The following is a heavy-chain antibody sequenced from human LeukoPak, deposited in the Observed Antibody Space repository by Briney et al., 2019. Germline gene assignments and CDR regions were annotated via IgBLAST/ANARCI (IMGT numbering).Heavy chain of an antibody. V-gene: IGHV3-30*03. J-gene: IGHJ4*02. CDR1: GFTFSNYG. D-gene: IGHD1-1*01. Sequence: GGSLRLSCTASGFTFSNYGMHWVRQAPGKGLEWVAVISYDGSNEYYADSVKGRFTISRDNSKNTLFLQMNSLRPEDTAVYYCARGTGTTAYFDYWGQGTLVTVSS. CDR3: ARGTGTTAYFDY. CDR2: ISYDGSNE.